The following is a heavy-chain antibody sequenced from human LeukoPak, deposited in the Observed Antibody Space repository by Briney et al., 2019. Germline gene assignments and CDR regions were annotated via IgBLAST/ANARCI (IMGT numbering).Heavy chain of an antibody. V-gene: IGHV1-2*02. Sequence: ASVKVSCKASGYTFTGYYMHWVRQAPGRGLEWMGWINPNSGGTNYAQKFQGRVTITADESTSTAYMELSSLRSEDTAVYYCARDSDSRTRHGYWGQGTLVTVSS. CDR2: INPNSGGT. CDR3: ARDSDSRTRHGY. J-gene: IGHJ4*02. D-gene: IGHD2-2*01. CDR1: GYTFTGYY.